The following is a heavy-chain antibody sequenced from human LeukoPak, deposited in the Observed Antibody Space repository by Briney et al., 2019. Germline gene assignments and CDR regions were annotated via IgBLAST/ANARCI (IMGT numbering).Heavy chain of an antibody. Sequence: PSQTLSLTCTVSGGSISSGDYYWSWLRQPPGKGLEGIGYIYYSGSTYYNPSLKSRVTISVDTSKNQFSLKLRSVTAADTAVYYCAREYHSGYLSYFDYWGQGTLVTVSS. CDR3: AREYHSGYLSYFDY. D-gene: IGHD5-12*01. CDR1: GGSISSGDYY. J-gene: IGHJ4*02. V-gene: IGHV4-30-4*01. CDR2: IYYSGST.